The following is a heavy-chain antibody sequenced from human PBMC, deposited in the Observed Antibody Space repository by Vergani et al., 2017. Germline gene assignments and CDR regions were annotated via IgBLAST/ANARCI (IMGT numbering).Heavy chain of an antibody. CDR3: ARLYGRDSSGSKYFDY. J-gene: IGHJ4*02. V-gene: IGHV5-51*01. CDR2: IHPADSDT. CDR1: GYSFTNYW. D-gene: IGHD3-22*01. Sequence: EVQLVQSGAEVKKPGESLKISCQISGYSFTNYWIGWVRQMPGKRLEWMGIIHPADSDTRYSPSFQGQVTISVDKSSSTAYLQRSSLRASDSAMYYCARLYGRDSSGSKYFDYWGQGTLVTVSS.